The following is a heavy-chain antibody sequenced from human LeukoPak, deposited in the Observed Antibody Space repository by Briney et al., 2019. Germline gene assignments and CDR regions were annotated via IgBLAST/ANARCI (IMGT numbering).Heavy chain of an antibody. CDR2: ISGSGGST. CDR3: AKARGRDGYKDELDY. V-gene: IGHV3-23*01. D-gene: IGHD5-24*01. J-gene: IGHJ4*02. CDR1: EFTFSSCA. Sequence: GGSLRLSCAASEFTFSSCAMSWVRQAPGEGLEWVSVISGSGGSTYYADSVKGRFTISRDNSKNTLYLQMNSLRAEDTAVYYCAKARGRDGYKDELDYRGQGTLVTVSS.